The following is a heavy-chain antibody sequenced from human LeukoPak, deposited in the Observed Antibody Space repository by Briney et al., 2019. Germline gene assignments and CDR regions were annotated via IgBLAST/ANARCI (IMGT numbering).Heavy chain of an antibody. CDR2: INHSGST. V-gene: IGHV4-34*01. CDR1: GGSFSGYY. J-gene: IGHJ5*02. CDR3: ARYQPMYSSSWNWFDP. D-gene: IGHD6-13*01. Sequence: KPSETLSLTCAVYGGSFSGYYWSWIRQPPGKGLEWIGEINHSGSTNYNPSLKSRVTISVDTSKNQFSLKLSSVTAADTAVYYCARYQPMYSSSWNWFDPWGQGTLVTVSS.